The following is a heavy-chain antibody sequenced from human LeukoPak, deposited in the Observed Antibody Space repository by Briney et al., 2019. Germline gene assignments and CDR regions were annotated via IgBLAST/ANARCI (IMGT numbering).Heavy chain of an antibody. CDR2: THTSGST. CDR1: GGSISSYY. Sequence: SETLSLTCTVSGGSISSYYWTWIRQPAGKGLEWIGRTHTSGSTNYNHTLKSRVSMSVDTSKNKFSLKLTSVTAADTAVYYCARDTYYYGSGTYYFNYWGQGTLVTVSS. CDR3: ARDTYYYGSGTYYFNY. V-gene: IGHV4-4*07. J-gene: IGHJ4*02. D-gene: IGHD3-10*01.